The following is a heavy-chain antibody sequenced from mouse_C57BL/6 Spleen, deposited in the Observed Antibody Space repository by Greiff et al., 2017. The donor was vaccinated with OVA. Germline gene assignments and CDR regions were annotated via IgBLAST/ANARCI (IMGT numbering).Heavy chain of an antibody. V-gene: IGHV1-15*01. CDR3: TRDYYGGSYYYAMDY. Sequence: QVQLQQSGAELVRPGASVTLSCKASGYTFTDYEMHWVKQTPVHGLEWIGAIDPETGGTAYNQKFKGKAILTADKSSSTAYMELRSLTSEDSAVYYWTRDYYGGSYYYAMDYWGQGTSVTVSS. J-gene: IGHJ4*01. CDR2: IDPETGGT. D-gene: IGHD1-1*02. CDR1: GYTFTDYE.